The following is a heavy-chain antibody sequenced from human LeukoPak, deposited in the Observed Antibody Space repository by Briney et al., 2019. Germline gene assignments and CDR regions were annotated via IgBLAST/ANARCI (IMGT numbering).Heavy chain of an antibody. D-gene: IGHD3-22*01. J-gene: IGHJ1*01. CDR3: ARAYYYDSSGYPSAEYFHF. CDR2: IYPGDSDT. CDR1: GYSFTSHW. Sequence: GESLKISCKGSGYSFTSHWIGWVRQMPGKGLEWMGIIYPGDSDTRYSPSFQGQVTISADKSISTAYLQWSSLKASDTALYFCARAYYYDSSGYPSAEYFHFWGQGTLVTVSS. V-gene: IGHV5-51*01.